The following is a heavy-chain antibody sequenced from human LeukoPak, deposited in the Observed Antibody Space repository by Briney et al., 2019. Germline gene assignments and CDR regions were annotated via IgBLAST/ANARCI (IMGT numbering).Heavy chain of an antibody. J-gene: IGHJ3*02. V-gene: IGHV4-39*01. CDR3: ARHQFYYGSGTAVGAFDI. CDR1: GGSISSSTYY. Sequence: SETLSLTCTVSGGSISSSTYYWGWIRQPPGKGLEWIASIYYSGSTYYNPSLKSRVTISVDTSKNHFSLKLISVTAADTAVYYCARHQFYYGSGTAVGAFDIWGQGTMVTVSS. CDR2: IYYSGST. D-gene: IGHD3-10*01.